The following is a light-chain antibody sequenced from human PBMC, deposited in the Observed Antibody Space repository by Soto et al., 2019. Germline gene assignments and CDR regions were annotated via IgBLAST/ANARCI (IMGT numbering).Light chain of an antibody. J-gene: IGKJ4*01. Sequence: IVMTQSPATLSLSPGEKATLSCRASQSISNNFAWFQQKPGQVPRLLIYGASNRATGVSARFSGSGSGTEFTLTISSLQSEDFAVYYCQQYNNWPLTFGGGTKVEIK. CDR2: GAS. CDR3: QQYNNWPLT. CDR1: QSISNN. V-gene: IGKV3-15*01.